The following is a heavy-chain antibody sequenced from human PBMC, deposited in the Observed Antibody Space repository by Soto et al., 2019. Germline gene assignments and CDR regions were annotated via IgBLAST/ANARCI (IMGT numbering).Heavy chain of an antibody. CDR3: ARGRRVRGGGMDV. Sequence: SETLSLTCAVYGGSFSGYYWSWIRQPPGKGLEWIGEINHSGSTNYNPSLKSRVTISVDTSKSQFSLKLSSVTAADTAVYYCARGRRVRGGGMDVWGKGTTVTVSS. D-gene: IGHD3-10*01. CDR2: INHSGST. J-gene: IGHJ6*03. CDR1: GGSFSGYY. V-gene: IGHV4-34*01.